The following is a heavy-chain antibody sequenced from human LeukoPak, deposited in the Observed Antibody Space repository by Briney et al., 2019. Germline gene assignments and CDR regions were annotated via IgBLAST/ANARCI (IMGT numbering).Heavy chain of an antibody. Sequence: PGGSLRLSCAASGFTFSSYGMHWVRQAPGKGLEWVAVIWYDGSNKYYADSVKGRFTISRDNSKNTLYLQMNSLRAEDTAVYYCAKVPMRWIAVAGWALDYWGQGTLVTVSS. D-gene: IGHD6-19*01. CDR3: AKVPMRWIAVAGWALDY. V-gene: IGHV3-33*06. J-gene: IGHJ4*02. CDR2: IWYDGSNK. CDR1: GFTFSSYG.